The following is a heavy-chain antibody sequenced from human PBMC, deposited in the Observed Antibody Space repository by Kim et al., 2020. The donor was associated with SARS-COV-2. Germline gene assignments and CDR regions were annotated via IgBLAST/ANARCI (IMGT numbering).Heavy chain of an antibody. D-gene: IGHD3-3*01. CDR1: GGSFSGYY. J-gene: IGHJ6*02. Sequence: SETLSLTCAVYGGSFSGYYWSWIRQPPGKGLEWIGEINHSGSTNYNPSLKSRVTISVDTSKNQFSLKLSSVTAADTAVYYCARDRLPTIFGVVIFRYGMDVWGQGTTVTVSS. V-gene: IGHV4-34*01. CDR3: ARDRLPTIFGVVIFRYGMDV. CDR2: INHSGST.